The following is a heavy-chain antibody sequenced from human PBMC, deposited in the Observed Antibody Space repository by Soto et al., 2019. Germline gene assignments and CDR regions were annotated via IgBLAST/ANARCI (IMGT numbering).Heavy chain of an antibody. CDR1: GGTFSSYA. CDR2: IIPIFGTA. V-gene: IGHV1-69*06. CDR3: ARDPPGTHYYYYYGRDV. Sequence: QVQLVQSGAEVKKPGSSVKVSCKASGGTFSSYAISWVRQAPGQGLEWMGGIIPIFGTANYAQKFQGRVTITADKSTSTAYMELSSLSSEDTAVYYCARDPPGTHYYYYYGRDVWGQGTTVTVSS. J-gene: IGHJ6*02.